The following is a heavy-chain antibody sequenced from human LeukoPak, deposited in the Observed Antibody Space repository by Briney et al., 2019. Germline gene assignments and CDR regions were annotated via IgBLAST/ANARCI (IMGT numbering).Heavy chain of an antibody. CDR2: ISAYNGNT. V-gene: IGHV1-18*01. CDR3: ARDNYESSGPYWFFDL. CDR1: GYTFTSYG. D-gene: IGHD3-22*01. Sequence: AAVKVSCKASGYTFTSYGISWVRQAPGQGLEWMGWISAYNGNTNYAEKLQGRVTMTTDASTSTAYMELRSLRSDDTAVYYCARDNYESSGPYWFFDLWGRGTLVTVSA. J-gene: IGHJ2*01.